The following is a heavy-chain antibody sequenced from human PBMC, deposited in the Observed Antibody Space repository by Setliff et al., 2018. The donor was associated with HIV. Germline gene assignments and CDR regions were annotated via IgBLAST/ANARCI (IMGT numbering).Heavy chain of an antibody. CDR1: GGTFSSYA. CDR3: ATRGRDLGFDY. J-gene: IGHJ4*02. D-gene: IGHD1-1*01. Sequence: ASVKVFCKASGGTFSSYAISWVRQAPGQGLEWMGGIIPILGIANYAQKFQGRVTITADESTSTAYMELSSLRSEDTAVYYCATRGRDLGFDYWGQGTLVTVSS. V-gene: IGHV1-69*10. CDR2: IIPILGIA.